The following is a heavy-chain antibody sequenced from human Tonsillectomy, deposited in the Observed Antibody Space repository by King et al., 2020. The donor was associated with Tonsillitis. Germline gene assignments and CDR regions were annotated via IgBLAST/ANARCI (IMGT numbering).Heavy chain of an antibody. CDR1: GYTFTGYY. CDR3: AIINPNIVLVPAAKAFHI. V-gene: IGHV1-2*02. D-gene: IGHD2-2*01. CDR2: LNPNTGGT. J-gene: IGHJ3*02. Sequence: QLVQSGAEVKKPGASVKVSCKASGYTFTGYYMHWVRQAPGQGLEWMGWLNPNTGGTNYAQKFQGRVTMTRDTAISTAYMELSSLRSDDTAVYYYAIINPNIVLVPAAKAFHIWGQGTMVTVSS.